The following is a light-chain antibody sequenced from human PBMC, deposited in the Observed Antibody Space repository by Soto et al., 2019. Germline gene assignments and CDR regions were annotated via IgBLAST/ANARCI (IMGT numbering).Light chain of an antibody. CDR1: QSVSYY. CDR2: DAS. CDR3: QHRSDWHPIT. V-gene: IGKV3-11*01. J-gene: IGKJ4*01. Sequence: EIVLTQSPATLSLSPGERATLSCRASQSVSYYLAWYQQKPGQAPRLLIYDASIRATGIPARFSGNGSGTEFTLTISSLEPDDFALYYCQHRSDWHPITFAGGTKVES.